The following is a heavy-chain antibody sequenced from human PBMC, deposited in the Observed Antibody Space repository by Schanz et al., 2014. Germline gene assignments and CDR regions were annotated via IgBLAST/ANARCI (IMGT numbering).Heavy chain of an antibody. V-gene: IGHV3-33*01. CDR1: GFTFSAYG. Sequence: QVQLVESGGGVVQPGRSLRLSCAASGFTFSAYGMHWVRQAPGKGLEWVAAINQAASVQYYVDSVKGRFTISRDNSRKTLSLQMNSLRAEDTAVYYCARQRSYFYAMDVWGQGTLVTVSS. CDR2: INQAASVQ. J-gene: IGHJ6*02. CDR3: ARQRSYFYAMDV.